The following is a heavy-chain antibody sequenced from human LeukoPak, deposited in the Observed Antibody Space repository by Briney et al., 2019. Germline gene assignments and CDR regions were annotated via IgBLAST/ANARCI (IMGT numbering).Heavy chain of an antibody. CDR2: IYPGDSDA. J-gene: IGHJ6*03. CDR1: GYSFTNYW. V-gene: IGHV5-51*01. Sequence: PGESLKISCKGSGYSFTNYWIGWVRQMPGKGLKWMGIIYPGDSDARYSPSFQGQVTISADKSISTAYLQWSSLKASDTAMYYCARHRKVRGYSGYDSTQGYYYMDVWGKGTTVTVSS. CDR3: ARHRKVRGYSGYDSTQGYYYMDV. D-gene: IGHD5-12*01.